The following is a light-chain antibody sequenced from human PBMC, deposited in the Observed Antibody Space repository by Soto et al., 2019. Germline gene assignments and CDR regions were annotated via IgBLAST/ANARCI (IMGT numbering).Light chain of an antibody. CDR1: SSNVGGYNY. J-gene: IGLJ2*01. CDR2: DVR. Sequence: QSALTQPPSVSGSPGQSITISCTGSSSNVGGYNYVSWYQQHPGKAPKLMIYDVRNRPSGVSNRFSGSKSGNTASLTISGLQSEDEADYYCIAYTSSSTHVVFGGGTKVTVL. CDR3: IAYTSSSTHVV. V-gene: IGLV2-14*01.